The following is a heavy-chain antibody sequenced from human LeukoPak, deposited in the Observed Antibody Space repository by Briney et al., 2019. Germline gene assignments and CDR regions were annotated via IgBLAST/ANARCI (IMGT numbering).Heavy chain of an antibody. CDR2: ISYDGSNK. CDR1: GFTFSSYG. CDR3: AKAPRGEVGASSFDY. D-gene: IGHD1-26*01. J-gene: IGHJ4*02. Sequence: GGSLRLSCAASGFTFSSYGMHWVRQAPGKGLEWVAVISYDGSNKYYADSVKGRLTISRDNSKNTLYLQMNSLRAEDTAVYYCAKAPRGEVGASSFDYWGQGTLVTVSS. V-gene: IGHV3-30*18.